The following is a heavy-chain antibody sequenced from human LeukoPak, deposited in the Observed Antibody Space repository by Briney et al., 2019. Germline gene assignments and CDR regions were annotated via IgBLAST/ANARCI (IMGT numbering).Heavy chain of an antibody. Sequence: SVKVSCTASGATFSSYAISWVRQAPGQGLEWMGRIIPIFGIANYAQKFQGRVTITADKSTSTAYMELSSLGSEDTAVYYCARASSTSLLLDYWGQGTLVTVSS. J-gene: IGHJ4*02. D-gene: IGHD2-2*01. CDR1: GATFSSYA. CDR3: ARASSTSLLLDY. CDR2: IIPIFGIA. V-gene: IGHV1-69*04.